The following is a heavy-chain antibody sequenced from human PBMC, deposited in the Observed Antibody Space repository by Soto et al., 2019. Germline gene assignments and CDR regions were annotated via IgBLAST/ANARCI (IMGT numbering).Heavy chain of an antibody. CDR1: GFTFSGSA. J-gene: IGHJ3*02. D-gene: IGHD2-21*02. Sequence: GGSLRLSCAASGFTFSGSAMHWVRQASVKGLEWVSRIRSKANSDATAYAASVKGRFTISRDDSKNTAYLQMNSLKTEDTAVYYCTGPGVAYCGGDCRDFYAFDIWGQGTMVTISS. CDR2: IRSKANSDAT. CDR3: TGPGVAYCGGDCRDFYAFDI. V-gene: IGHV3-73*01.